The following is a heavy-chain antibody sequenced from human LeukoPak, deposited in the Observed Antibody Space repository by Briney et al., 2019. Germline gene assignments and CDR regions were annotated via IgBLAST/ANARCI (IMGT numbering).Heavy chain of an antibody. J-gene: IGHJ4*02. CDR1: VYSISSGNQ. V-gene: IGHV4-38-2*01. D-gene: IGHD4-23*01. Sequence: SETLSLTCAVSVYSISSGNQWGWFRQPPGKGLKWFGSIYHSGTTYYSPSLKSRVTMSVDTSKNQFSVKLSSVTAADTAVYYCARMPYGGFEYWGQGALVTVSS. CDR3: ARMPYGGFEY. CDR2: IYHSGTT.